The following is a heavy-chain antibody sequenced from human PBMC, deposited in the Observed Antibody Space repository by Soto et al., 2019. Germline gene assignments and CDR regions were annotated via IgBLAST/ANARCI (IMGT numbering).Heavy chain of an antibody. Sequence: SVKVSCKASGGTFSSYSISWVRQAPGQGLEWMGGIIPIFGTANYAQKFQGRVTITADESTSTAYMELSSLRSEDTAVYYCARGITMVRASDYGMDVWGQGTTVTVSS. D-gene: IGHD3-10*01. V-gene: IGHV1-69*13. CDR3: ARGITMVRASDYGMDV. J-gene: IGHJ6*02. CDR1: GGTFSSYS. CDR2: IIPIFGTA.